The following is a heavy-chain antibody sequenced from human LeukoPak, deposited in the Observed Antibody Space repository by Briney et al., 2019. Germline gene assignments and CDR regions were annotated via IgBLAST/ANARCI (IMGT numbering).Heavy chain of an antibody. CDR3: AKDRHGDYTSDY. CDR2: TPYHGVSR. Sequence: PGGSLRLSCAASGFIFGSYGMHWVRQAPGKGLDWVAFTPYHGVSRYYTESVKGRFTISRDNSKSTLYLQMNSLRIEDTAVYYCAKDRHGDYTSDYWGQGTLVIVSS. J-gene: IGHJ4*02. V-gene: IGHV3-30*02. CDR1: GFIFGSYG. D-gene: IGHD4-17*01.